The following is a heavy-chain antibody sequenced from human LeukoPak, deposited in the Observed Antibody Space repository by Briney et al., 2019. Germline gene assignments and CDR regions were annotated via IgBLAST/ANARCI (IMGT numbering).Heavy chain of an antibody. V-gene: IGHV1-3*01. CDR3: ARGAPIRVAVAATFDP. D-gene: IGHD6-19*01. J-gene: IGHJ5*02. Sequence: GASVKVSCKTSGFTFTTYTMHWVRQAPGQRLEWMGWINAAIGNTQYSQKFQGRVTITRDTSASTAYMELSSLRSEDTAVYYCARGAPIRVAVAATFDPWGQGTLVTVPS. CDR2: INAAIGNT. CDR1: GFTFTTYT.